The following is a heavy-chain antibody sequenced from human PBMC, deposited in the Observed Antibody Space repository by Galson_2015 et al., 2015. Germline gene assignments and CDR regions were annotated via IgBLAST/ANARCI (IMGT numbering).Heavy chain of an antibody. J-gene: IGHJ4*02. CDR2: IRGSGGST. CDR1: GFTFSSYA. CDR3: AKWGSHGQQLVPGDY. V-gene: IGHV3-23*01. D-gene: IGHD6-13*01. Sequence: SLRLSCAASGFTFSSYAMSWVRQAPGKGLEWVSAIRGSGGSTYYADSVKGRFTISRDNSKNTLYLQMNSLRAEDTAVYYCAKWGSHGQQLVPGDYWGQGTLVAVSS.